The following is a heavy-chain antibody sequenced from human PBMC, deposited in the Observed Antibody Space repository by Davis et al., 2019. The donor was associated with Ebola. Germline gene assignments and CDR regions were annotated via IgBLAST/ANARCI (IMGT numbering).Heavy chain of an antibody. J-gene: IGHJ4*02. V-gene: IGHV3-73*01. CDR1: GFTFSGSA. Sequence: GESLKISCAASGFTFSGSAMHWVRQASGKGLEWVGRIRSKANSYATAYAASVKGRFTISRDDSKNTAYLQMNSLKTEDTAVYYCTTDYGSGWLYFDYWGQGTLVTVSS. D-gene: IGHD6-19*01. CDR3: TTDYGSGWLYFDY. CDR2: IRSKANSYAT.